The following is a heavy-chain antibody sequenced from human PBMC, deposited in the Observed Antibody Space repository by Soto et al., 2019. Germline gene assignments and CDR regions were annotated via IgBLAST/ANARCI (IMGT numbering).Heavy chain of an antibody. V-gene: IGHV3-30*18. Sequence: QVQLVESGGGVVQPGRSLRLSCAASGFTFSSYGMHWVRQAPGKGLEWVAVISYDGSNKYYADSVKGRFTISRDNSKNTLYLQMNSLRAEDTAVYYCAKEAPTYCGGEGYPDYWVQGTLVTVSS. CDR3: AKEAPTYCGGEGYPDY. J-gene: IGHJ4*02. D-gene: IGHD2-21*01. CDR2: ISYDGSNK. CDR1: GFTFSSYG.